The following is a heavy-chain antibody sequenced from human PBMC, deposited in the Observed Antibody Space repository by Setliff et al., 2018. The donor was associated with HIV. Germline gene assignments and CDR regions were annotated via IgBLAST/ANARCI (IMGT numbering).Heavy chain of an antibody. CDR2: IYHSGST. Sequence: SETLSLTCAVSGYSISSGYYWGWIRQPPGKGLEWIGSIYHSGSTYYNPSLKSRVTISVDTSKNQFSLKLSSVTAADTAVYYCARYCSGGSCPDYWGQGTLVTVSS. V-gene: IGHV4-38-2*01. CDR1: GYSISSGYY. J-gene: IGHJ4*02. D-gene: IGHD2-15*01. CDR3: ARYCSGGSCPDY.